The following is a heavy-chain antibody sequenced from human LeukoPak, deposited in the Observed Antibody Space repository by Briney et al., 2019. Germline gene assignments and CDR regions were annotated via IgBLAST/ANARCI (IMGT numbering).Heavy chain of an antibody. CDR1: GFTFSSYG. Sequence: GGPLRLSCAASGFTFSSYGMHWVRQAPGKGLEWVAVIPYDGSNKYYADSVKGRFTISRDNSKNTLYLQMNSLRAEDTAVYYCAKDQAWSGSVDYWGQGTLVTAPS. CDR3: AKDQAWSGSVDY. J-gene: IGHJ4*02. V-gene: IGHV3-30*18. D-gene: IGHD3-3*01. CDR2: IPYDGSNK.